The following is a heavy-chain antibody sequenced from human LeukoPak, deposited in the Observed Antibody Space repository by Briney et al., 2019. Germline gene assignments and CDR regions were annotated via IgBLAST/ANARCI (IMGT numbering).Heavy chain of an antibody. Sequence: GGSLRLSYAASGFTFSNYGMSWVRQAPGKGLEWVSLFSGSGVTAYYADSVKGRFTISRDNSKNTLYLQMNSLRAEDTAVYFCTTYGSGRKFDYWGQGILVTVSS. CDR2: FSGSGVTA. CDR3: TTYGSGRKFDY. CDR1: GFTFSNYG. V-gene: IGHV3-23*01. D-gene: IGHD3-10*01. J-gene: IGHJ4*02.